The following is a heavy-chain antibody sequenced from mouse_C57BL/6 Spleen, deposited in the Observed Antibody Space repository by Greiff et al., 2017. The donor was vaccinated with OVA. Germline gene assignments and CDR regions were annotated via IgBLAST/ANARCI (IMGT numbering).Heavy chain of an antibody. CDR3: AKKGGSSPSYWYFDV. D-gene: IGHD1-1*01. Sequence: VQVVESGPGLVQPSQSLSITCTVSGFSLTSYGVHWVRQSPGKGLEWLGVIWRGGSTDYNAAFMSRLSITKDNSKSQVFFKMNSLQADDTAIYYCAKKGGSSPSYWYFDVWGTGTTVTVSS. J-gene: IGHJ1*03. CDR2: IWRGGST. CDR1: GFSLTSYG. V-gene: IGHV2-5*01.